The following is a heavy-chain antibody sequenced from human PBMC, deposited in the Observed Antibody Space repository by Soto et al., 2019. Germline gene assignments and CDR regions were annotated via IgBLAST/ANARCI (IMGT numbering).Heavy chain of an antibody. V-gene: IGHV3-48*01. CDR1: GFTFSSYS. J-gene: IGHJ5*02. CDR3: AREKGAAAGPNWFDP. Sequence: PGGSLRLSCAASGFTFSSYSMNWVRQAPGKGLEWVSYISSSSSTIYYADSVKGRFTISRDNAKNSLYLQMNSLRAEDTAVYYCAREKGAAAGPNWFDPWGQGTLVTVSS. D-gene: IGHD6-13*01. CDR2: ISSSSSTI.